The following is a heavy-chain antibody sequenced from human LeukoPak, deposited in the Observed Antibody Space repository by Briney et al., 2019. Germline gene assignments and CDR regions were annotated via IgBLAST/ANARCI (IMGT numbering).Heavy chain of an antibody. Sequence: SETLSLTCAVSGGSISSGGYSWSWIRQPPGKGLEWIGYIYHSGSTYYNPSLKSRVTISVDRSKNQFSLKLSSVTAADTAVYYCARQEKLRYFVDWGQGTLVTVSS. CDR3: ARQEKLRYFVD. D-gene: IGHD3-9*01. CDR1: GGSISSGGYS. J-gene: IGHJ4*02. CDR2: IYHSGST. V-gene: IGHV4-30-2*01.